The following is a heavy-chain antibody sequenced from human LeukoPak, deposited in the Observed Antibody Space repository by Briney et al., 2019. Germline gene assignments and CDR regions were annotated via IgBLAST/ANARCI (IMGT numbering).Heavy chain of an antibody. CDR2: INGDGSEK. V-gene: IGHV3-7*03. Sequence: PGGSLRLSCVVSGFTFTDYYMNWIRQAPGKGLEWVAKINGDGSEKDYVDSVKGRFTISRDNAEKLVHLQMNSLGDEDTAVYYCAAWGSGNYWGQGTLVTVSS. CDR3: AAWGSGNY. CDR1: GFTFTDYY. D-gene: IGHD7-27*01. J-gene: IGHJ4*02.